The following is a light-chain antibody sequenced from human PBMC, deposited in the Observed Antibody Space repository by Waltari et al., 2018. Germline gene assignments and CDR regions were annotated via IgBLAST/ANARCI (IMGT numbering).Light chain of an antibody. CDR1: QSISKY. CDR3: QHYVRLPAT. CDR2: HAS. Sequence: EIMLTQSPGTLSLSPGERAILSCKASQSISKYLAWYQQKPGQDPRLLIYHASSTATGIPDRFSGSGSETDFSLTISRLEPEDFAVYYCQHYVRLPATFGQGTNVEIK. J-gene: IGKJ1*01. V-gene: IGKV3-20*01.